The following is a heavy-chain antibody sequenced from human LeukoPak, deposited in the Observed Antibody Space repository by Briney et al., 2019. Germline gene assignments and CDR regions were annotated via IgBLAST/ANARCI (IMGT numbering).Heavy chain of an antibody. CDR1: GGSISSYY. Sequence: SETLSLTCTVSGGSISSYYWSWIRQPPGKGLEWIGHIYYSGHTNYNPSLKRRVTISVDMSKNQFSLKLNSVTAADTAVYYCARQSRVAAAGNWDYWGQGTLVTVSS. CDR2: IYYSGHT. V-gene: IGHV4-59*08. J-gene: IGHJ4*02. D-gene: IGHD6-13*01. CDR3: ARQSRVAAAGNWDY.